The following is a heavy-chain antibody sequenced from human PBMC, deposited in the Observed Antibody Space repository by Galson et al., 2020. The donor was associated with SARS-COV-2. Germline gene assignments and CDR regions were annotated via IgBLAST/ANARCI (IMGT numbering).Heavy chain of an antibody. CDR3: AKEGGSYAYYYYGMDV. D-gene: IGHD3-16*01. CDR2: ISYDGSNK. V-gene: IGHV3-30*18. Sequence: GGSLRLSCAASGFTFSSYGMHWVRQAPGKGLEWVALISYDGSNKYYGDSVKGRITISRDNSKNSLYLQLNSLRAEDTAVYYCAKEGGSYAYYYYGMDVWGLGTTVTVSS. CDR1: GFTFSSYG. J-gene: IGHJ6*02.